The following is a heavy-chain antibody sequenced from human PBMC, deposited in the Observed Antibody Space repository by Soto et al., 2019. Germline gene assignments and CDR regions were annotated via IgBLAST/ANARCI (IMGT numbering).Heavy chain of an antibody. D-gene: IGHD4-17*01. CDR2: IYYSGST. J-gene: IGHJ6*03. CDR1: GVSIISGGFY. V-gene: IGHV4-31*03. Sequence: PSETLSLTCTVSGVSIISGGFYWSWIRQHPGRGLEWIGYIYYSGSTYYNPSLKSRVTISVDTSKNQFSLKLSSVTAADTAVYYCARRTDYYYYMDLWGKGTTVTVSS. CDR3: ARRTDYYYYMDL.